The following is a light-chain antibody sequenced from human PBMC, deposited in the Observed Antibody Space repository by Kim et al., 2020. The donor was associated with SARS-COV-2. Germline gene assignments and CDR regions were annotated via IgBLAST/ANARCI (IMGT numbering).Light chain of an antibody. J-gene: IGKJ1*01. Sequence: SASEGDRVTITCRASQSISSWLAWYQQKPGKAPKLLIYKASNLASVVPSRFSGSESGTEFTLTISSLQPDDFATYYCQQYNTYWTFGQGTKVDIK. V-gene: IGKV1-5*03. CDR1: QSISSW. CDR2: KAS. CDR3: QQYNTYWT.